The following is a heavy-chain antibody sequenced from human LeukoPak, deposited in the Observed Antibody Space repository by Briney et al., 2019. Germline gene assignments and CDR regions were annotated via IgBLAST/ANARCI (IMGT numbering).Heavy chain of an antibody. Sequence: SVEVSCKASGGTFSSYAICWVRQAPGQGLEWMGGIIPIFGTANYAQKFQGRVTITADESTSTAYMELSSLRSEDTAVYYCAILPTYYYDSSGYYYFDYWGQGTLVTVSS. J-gene: IGHJ4*02. CDR3: AILPTYYYDSSGYYYFDY. D-gene: IGHD3-22*01. CDR2: IIPIFGTA. CDR1: GGTFSSYA. V-gene: IGHV1-69*01.